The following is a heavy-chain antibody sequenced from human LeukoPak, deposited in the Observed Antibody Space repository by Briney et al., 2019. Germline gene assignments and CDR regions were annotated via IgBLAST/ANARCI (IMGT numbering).Heavy chain of an antibody. V-gene: IGHV3-23*01. CDR2: ISGSGGST. Sequence: GGSLRLSCAASGFTFSSYAMSWVRQAPGKGLEWVSAISGSGGSTYYADSVKGRFTISRDNSKNTLYLQMNSLRAEDTAVYYWAKDGGVGATIFGTHDYWGQGTLVTVSS. J-gene: IGHJ4*02. CDR1: GFTFSSYA. CDR3: AKDGGVGATIFGTHDY. D-gene: IGHD1-26*01.